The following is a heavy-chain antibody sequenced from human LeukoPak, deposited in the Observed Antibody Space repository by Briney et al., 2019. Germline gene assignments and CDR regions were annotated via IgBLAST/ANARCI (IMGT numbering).Heavy chain of an antibody. CDR3: ATTSGWSGNFDY. CDR1: GFTFSSYA. J-gene: IGHJ4*02. V-gene: IGHV3-23*01. CDR2: ISGSGGST. Sequence: GSLRLSCAASGFTFSSYAMSWVRQAPGKGLEWVSAISGSGGSTYYADSVKGRFTISRDNSKNTLYLQMNSLRAEDTAVYYCATTSGWSGNFDYWGQGTLVTVSS. D-gene: IGHD6-19*01.